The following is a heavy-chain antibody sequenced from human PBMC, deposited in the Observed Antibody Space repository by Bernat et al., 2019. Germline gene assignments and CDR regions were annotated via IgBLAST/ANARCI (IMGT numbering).Heavy chain of an antibody. D-gene: IGHD3-9*01. J-gene: IGHJ6*02. CDR1: GGSISSSSYY. V-gene: IGHV4-39*07. CDR3: ASSQYYDILTGYDGMDV. Sequence: QLQLQESGPGLVKPSETLSLTCTVSGGSISSSSYYWGWIRQPPGKGLEWIGSIYYSGSTNYNPSLKSRVTISVDKSKNQFSLKLSSVTAADTAVYYCASSQYYDILTGYDGMDVWGQGTTVTVSS. CDR2: IYYSGST.